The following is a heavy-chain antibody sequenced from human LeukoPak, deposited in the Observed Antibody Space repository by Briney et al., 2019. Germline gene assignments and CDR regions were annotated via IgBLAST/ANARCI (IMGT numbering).Heavy chain of an antibody. Sequence: SVKVSCKASGGTFSSYAISWVRQAPGQGLDWMGGIFPISGTVKYAQKFQGRVTITADESTSTAYMELSSLRSEDTAVYYCAREGSSPPFSGSFDSWGQGTLVTVSS. J-gene: IGHJ4*02. CDR3: AREGSSPPFSGSFDS. CDR2: IFPISGTV. CDR1: GGTFSSYA. V-gene: IGHV1-69*13. D-gene: IGHD2/OR15-2a*01.